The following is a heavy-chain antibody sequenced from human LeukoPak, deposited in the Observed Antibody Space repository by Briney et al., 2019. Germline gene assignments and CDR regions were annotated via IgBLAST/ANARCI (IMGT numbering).Heavy chain of an antibody. Sequence: SETLSLTCAVSGYSISSGYYWGWIRQPPGKGLEWIGSIYQSGSTYYNPSLKSRVTISVDTSKNQFSLKLSSVTAADTAVYYCARDASGSERGQGHWGQGTLVTVSS. D-gene: IGHD2-15*01. CDR3: ARDASGSERGQGH. J-gene: IGHJ4*02. CDR2: IYQSGST. V-gene: IGHV4-38-2*02. CDR1: GYSISSGYY.